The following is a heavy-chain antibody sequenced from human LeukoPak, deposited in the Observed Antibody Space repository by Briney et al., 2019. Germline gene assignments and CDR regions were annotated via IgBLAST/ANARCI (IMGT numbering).Heavy chain of an antibody. Sequence: GGSLRLSCAASGFTFSSYSMNWVRQAPGKGLEWASYISGTGNTKYYADSVKGRFTISRDNAKNSLFLQMDSLRVEDTAVYYCARPRYGGNSGEFDSWGQGTLVAVSS. J-gene: IGHJ4*02. CDR2: ISGTGNTK. V-gene: IGHV3-48*04. D-gene: IGHD4-23*01. CDR1: GFTFSSYS. CDR3: ARPRYGGNSGEFDS.